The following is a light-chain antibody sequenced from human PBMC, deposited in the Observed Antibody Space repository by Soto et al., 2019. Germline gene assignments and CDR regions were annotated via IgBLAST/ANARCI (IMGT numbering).Light chain of an antibody. CDR3: QQYVSAPWT. J-gene: IGKJ1*01. Sequence: EIVLTQSPGTLSLSPGERATLSCRASQSVRSNYLAWYQQKPGQAPRLLIYGASSRATGIPDRFSGSGSGTDFTLTISGLEPEDFAVYYCQQYVSAPWTFGQGTKVEIK. CDR1: QSVRSNY. V-gene: IGKV3-20*01. CDR2: GAS.